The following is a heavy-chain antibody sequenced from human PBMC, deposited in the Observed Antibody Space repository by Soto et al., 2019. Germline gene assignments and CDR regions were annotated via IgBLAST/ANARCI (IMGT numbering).Heavy chain of an antibody. J-gene: IGHJ4*02. CDR2: ISYSGNT. CDR3: TSRKREENCSMNSCYDTH. CDR1: GGSISSSTYY. Sequence: QSQLQESGPGLVKPSETLSLTCTVSGGSISSSTYYWGWIRQPPGKGLEWIASISYSGNTFYNPFLKSRVTISVDASNNQFSLKLFSVTAADTAVYYCTSRKREENCSMNSCYDTHWVQGTLVTVSS. D-gene: IGHD2-2*01. V-gene: IGHV4-39*01.